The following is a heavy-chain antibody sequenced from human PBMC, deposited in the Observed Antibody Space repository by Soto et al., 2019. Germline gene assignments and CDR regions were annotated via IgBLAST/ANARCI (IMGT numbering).Heavy chain of an antibody. Sequence: EVQLLESGGGLVQPGGSLRLSCAASGFTFSFYAMTWVRQAPGKGLEWVSIISGSGGSTLYADSGQGRFTISRDNSKNTLYLQMNSLGAEDTAIYYCAFDFWGQGTLVTVSS. CDR3: AFDF. CDR1: GFTFSFYA. V-gene: IGHV3-23*01. J-gene: IGHJ4*02. CDR2: ISGSGGST.